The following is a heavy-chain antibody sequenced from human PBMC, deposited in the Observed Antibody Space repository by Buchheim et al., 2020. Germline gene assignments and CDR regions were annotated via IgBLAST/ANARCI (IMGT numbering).Heavy chain of an antibody. CDR1: GFTFGSYS. CDR3: ARDLMQYSSGWSFDY. CDR2: ISSSSSYI. V-gene: IGHV3-21*01. J-gene: IGHJ4*02. Sequence: EVQLVESGGGLVKPGGSLRLSCAASGFTFGSYSMNWVRQAPGKGLEWVSSISSSSSYIYYADSVKGRFTISRDNAKNSLYLQMNSLRAEDTAVYYCARDLMQYSSGWSFDYWGQGTL. D-gene: IGHD6-19*01.